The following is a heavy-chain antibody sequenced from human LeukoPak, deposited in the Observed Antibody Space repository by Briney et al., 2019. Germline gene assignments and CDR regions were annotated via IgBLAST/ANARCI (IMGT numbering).Heavy chain of an antibody. Sequence: GGSLRLSCAASGFTLSSYAISRVRQAPGKGLEWVSAISGSGGSTHYADSVKGRFTISRDNSKNTLYLQMNSLRAEDTALYYCAIGPGGVFHYWGQGTLVTVSS. V-gene: IGHV3-23*01. J-gene: IGHJ4*02. CDR1: GFTLSSYA. D-gene: IGHD4-23*01. CDR2: ISGSGGST. CDR3: AIGPGGVFHY.